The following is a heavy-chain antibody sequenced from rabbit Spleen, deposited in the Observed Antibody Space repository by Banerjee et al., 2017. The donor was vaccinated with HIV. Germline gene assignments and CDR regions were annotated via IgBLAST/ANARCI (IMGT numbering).Heavy chain of an antibody. CDR2: IDVDKSGST. Sequence: EQLVESGGGLVKPGSSLTLTCKASGLDFSSSYWICWVRQAPGKGLEWIACIDVDKSGSTYYSTWAKGRFAISESSSTTVTLQMTSLTAADTATYFCARDAAGREDFNVWGPCTLVTVS. J-gene: IGHJ4*01. CDR3: ARDAAGREDFNV. V-gene: IGHV1S45*01. D-gene: IGHD4-2*01. CDR1: GLDFSSSYW.